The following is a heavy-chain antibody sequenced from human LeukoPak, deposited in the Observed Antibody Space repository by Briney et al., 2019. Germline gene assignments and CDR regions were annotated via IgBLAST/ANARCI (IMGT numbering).Heavy chain of an antibody. CDR3: ARGRLVTYCSSTSCYTPYNWFDP. J-gene: IGHJ5*02. V-gene: IGHV3-11*01. CDR1: GFTFSDYY. CDR2: ISSSGSTI. D-gene: IGHD2-2*02. Sequence: GGSLRLSCAASGFTFSDYYMSWIRQAPGKGLEWVSYISSSGSTIYYADSVKGRFTISRDNAKNSLYLQMNSLRAEDTAVYYCARGRLVTYCSSTSCYTPYNWFDPWGQGTLVTVSS.